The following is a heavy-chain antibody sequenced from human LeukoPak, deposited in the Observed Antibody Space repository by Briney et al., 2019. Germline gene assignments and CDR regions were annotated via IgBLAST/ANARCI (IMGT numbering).Heavy chain of an antibody. V-gene: IGHV3-48*01. CDR1: GFTFSSYS. J-gene: IGHJ5*02. CDR2: ISSSSSTI. Sequence: SGGSLRLSCAASGFTFSSYSMNWVRQAPGKGLEWVSYISSSSSTIYYADSVKGRFTISRDNAKNSLYLQMNSLRAEDTAVYYCARDRLYDSSGYYYARFDPWGQGTLVTVSS. D-gene: IGHD3-22*01. CDR3: ARDRLYDSSGYYYARFDP.